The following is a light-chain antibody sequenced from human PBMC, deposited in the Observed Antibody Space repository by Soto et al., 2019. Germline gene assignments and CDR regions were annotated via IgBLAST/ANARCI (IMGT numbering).Light chain of an antibody. CDR3: QHYNNWPPVT. CDR1: QSVSSN. J-gene: IGKJ3*01. Sequence: EIVMTQSPATLSVSPGERATLSCRASQSVSSNLAWYQQKPGQAPTLLIYGASARASGIPARFSGSGSGTEFTLTISSLQSEDFAVYYCQHYNNWPPVTFGPGTKVEI. V-gene: IGKV3-15*01. CDR2: GAS.